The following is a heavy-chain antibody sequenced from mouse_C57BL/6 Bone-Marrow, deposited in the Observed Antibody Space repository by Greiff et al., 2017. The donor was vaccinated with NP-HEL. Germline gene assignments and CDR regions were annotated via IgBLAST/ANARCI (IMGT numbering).Heavy chain of an antibody. J-gene: IGHJ4*01. D-gene: IGHD6-1*01. V-gene: IGHV1-82*01. CDR1: GYAFSSSW. CDR3: ARSPLPYAMDY. Sequence: QVQLQQSGPELVKPGASVKISCKASGYAFSSSWMNWVKQRPGKGLEWIGRIYPGDGDTNYNGKFKGKATLTADKSSSTAYMQLSSLTSADSAVYFCARSPLPYAMDYWGQGTSVTVSS. CDR2: IYPGDGDT.